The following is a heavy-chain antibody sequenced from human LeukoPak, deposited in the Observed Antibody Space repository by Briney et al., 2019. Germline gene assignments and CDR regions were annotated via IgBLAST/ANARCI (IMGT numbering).Heavy chain of an antibody. CDR1: GYTLTELS. CDR3: ASIKSIAAQEDY. V-gene: IGHV1-24*01. D-gene: IGHD6-6*01. J-gene: IGHJ4*02. Sequence: ASVKVSCKVSGYTLTELSMHWVRQAPGKGLEWMGGFDPEDGETIYAQKFQGRVTMTEDTSTDTAYMELSSLRSEDTAVYYCASIKSIAAQEDYWGQGTLVTVSS. CDR2: FDPEDGET.